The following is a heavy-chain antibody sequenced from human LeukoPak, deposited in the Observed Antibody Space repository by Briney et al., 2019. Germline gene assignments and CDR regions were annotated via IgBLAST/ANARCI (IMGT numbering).Heavy chain of an antibody. CDR3: ARAVDIVVVPAVPLNDY. V-gene: IGHV1-69*04. CDR1: GGTFSSYA. Sequence: ASVKVSCKASGGTFSSYAISWVRQAPGQGLEWMGRIIPILGIANYAQKFQGRVTITADKSTSTAYMELSSLRSDDTAVYYCARAVDIVVVPAVPLNDYWGQGTLVTVSS. CDR2: IIPILGIA. J-gene: IGHJ4*02. D-gene: IGHD2-2*01.